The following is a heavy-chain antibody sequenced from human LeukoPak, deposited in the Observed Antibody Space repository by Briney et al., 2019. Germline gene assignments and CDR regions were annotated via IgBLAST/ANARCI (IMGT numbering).Heavy chain of an antibody. CDR3: ARDRGYSYGIDY. CDR1: GGSVSSGSYY. J-gene: IGHJ4*02. V-gene: IGHV4-61*02. D-gene: IGHD5-18*01. Sequence: PSETLSLTCTVSGGSVSSGSYYRSWIRQPAGKGLEWIGRIYTSGSTNYNPSLKSRVTKSVDTSKNQFSLKLSSVTAADTAVYYCARDRGYSYGIDYWGQGTLVTVSS. CDR2: IYTSGST.